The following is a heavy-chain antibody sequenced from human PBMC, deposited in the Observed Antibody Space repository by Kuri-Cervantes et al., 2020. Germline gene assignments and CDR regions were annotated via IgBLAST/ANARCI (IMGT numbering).Heavy chain of an antibody. V-gene: IGHV3-30*03. CDR2: IPYDGSNK. Sequence: GESLKISCAASGFTFNNYGMQWVRQAPGKGLEWVAVIPYDGSNKYYADSVKGRFTISRDNSKNTLYLQMNSLRAEDTAVYYCARAYLYYDSWSGYPIWGQGTLVTVSS. J-gene: IGHJ4*02. CDR1: GFTFNNYG. CDR3: ARAYLYYDSWSGYPI. D-gene: IGHD3-3*01.